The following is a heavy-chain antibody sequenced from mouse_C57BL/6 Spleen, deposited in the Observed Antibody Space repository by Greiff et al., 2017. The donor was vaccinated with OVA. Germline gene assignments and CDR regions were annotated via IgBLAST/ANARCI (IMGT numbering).Heavy chain of an antibody. D-gene: IGHD2-1*01. CDR3: AREVNYVAYYFDY. CDR1: GYTFTSYW. V-gene: IGHV1-72*01. J-gene: IGHJ2*01. CDR2: IDPNSGGT. Sequence: QVHVKQPGAELVKPGASVKLCCKASGYTFTSYWMHWVKQRPGRGLEWIGRIDPNSGGTKYNEKFKSKATLTVDKPSSTAYMQLSSLTSEDSAVYYCAREVNYVAYYFDYWGQGTTLTVSS.